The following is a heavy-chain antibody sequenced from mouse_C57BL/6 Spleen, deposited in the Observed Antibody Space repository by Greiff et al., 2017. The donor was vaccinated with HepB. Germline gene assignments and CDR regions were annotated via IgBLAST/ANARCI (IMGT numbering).Heavy chain of an antibody. J-gene: IGHJ3*01. CDR1: GYSFTGYY. CDR3: AKEDSNYEFAY. CDR2: INPSTGST. D-gene: IGHD2-5*01. Sequence: EVQLQQSGPELVKPGASVKISCKASGYSFTGYYMNWVKQSPEKSLEWIGEINPSTGSTTYNKKFKAKATLTVDKSSSTAYMQLKSLTSEDSAVDYCAKEDSNYEFAYWGQGTLVTVSA. V-gene: IGHV1-42*01.